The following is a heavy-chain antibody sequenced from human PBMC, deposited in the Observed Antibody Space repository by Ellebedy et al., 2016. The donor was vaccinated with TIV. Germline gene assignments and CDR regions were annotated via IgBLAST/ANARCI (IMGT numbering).Heavy chain of an antibody. CDR3: ARGPRGYGDGYNYYGMDV. CDR1: GGSISSYY. J-gene: IGHJ6*02. V-gene: IGHV4-59*12. CDR2: IYYTGST. Sequence: MPSETLSLTCTVSGGSISSYYWSWIRQHPGKGLEWIGYIYYTGSTYYNPSLKSRLTISVDTSKNQFSLKLSSVTAADTAVYYCARGPRGYGDGYNYYGMDVWGQGTTVTVSS. D-gene: IGHD5-12*01.